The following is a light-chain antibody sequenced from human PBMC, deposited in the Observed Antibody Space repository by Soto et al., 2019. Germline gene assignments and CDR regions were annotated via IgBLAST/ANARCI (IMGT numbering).Light chain of an antibody. CDR3: QQSYSTPPT. J-gene: IGKJ1*01. V-gene: IGKV1-39*01. CDR1: QSISSY. CDR2: AAS. Sequence: DSQITHSPSSLSASAGDSVTITCRASQSISSYLNWYQQKPGKAPKLLIYAASSLQSGVPSRFSGSGSGTDFTLTISSLQPEDFATYYCQQSYSTPPTFGQGTKVDIK.